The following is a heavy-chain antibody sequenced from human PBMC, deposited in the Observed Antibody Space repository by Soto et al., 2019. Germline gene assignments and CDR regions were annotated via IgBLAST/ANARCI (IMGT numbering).Heavy chain of an antibody. D-gene: IGHD6-13*01. CDR1: GFTFTSSA. CDR2: IVVGSGNT. CDR3: QRGKAAAG. J-gene: IGHJ4*02. Sequence: QMQLVQSGPEVKKPGTSVKVSCKASGFTFTSSAVQWVRQARGQRLEWIGWIVVGSGNTNYAQKFQERVTITRDMPTVKACMEQSSLRPEARPVYYCQRGKAAAGGGQGTPVTVSP. V-gene: IGHV1-58*01.